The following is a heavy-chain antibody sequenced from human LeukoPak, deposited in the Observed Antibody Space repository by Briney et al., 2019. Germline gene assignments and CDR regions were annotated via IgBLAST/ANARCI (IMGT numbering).Heavy chain of an antibody. J-gene: IGHJ4*02. CDR2: ISGSGGST. CDR1: GITLSNYG. CDR3: AKRGVVIRVILVGFHKEAYYFDS. D-gene: IGHD3-22*01. Sequence: GGSLRLSCAVSGITLSNYGMSWVRQAPGKGLEWVAGISGSGGSTNYADSVKGRFTVSRDNRKNTLYLQMNSLRAEDTAVYFCAKRGVVIRVILVGFHKEAYYFDSWGQGALVTVSS. V-gene: IGHV3-23*01.